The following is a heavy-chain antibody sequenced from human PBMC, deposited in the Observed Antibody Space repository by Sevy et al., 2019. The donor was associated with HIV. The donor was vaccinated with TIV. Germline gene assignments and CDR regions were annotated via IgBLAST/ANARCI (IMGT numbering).Heavy chain of an antibody. V-gene: IGHV4-34*01. J-gene: IGHJ4*02. CDR3: ARGHYDSSGYYLTQTGYFDY. CDR1: GGSFSGYY. D-gene: IGHD3-22*01. CDR2: INHSGST. Sequence: SETLSLTCAVYGGSFSGYYWSWIRQPPGKGLEWIGEINHSGSTKYNPSLKSRVTISVDTSKNQFSLKLSSVTAADTAVYYCARGHYDSSGYYLTQTGYFDYWGQGTLVTVSS.